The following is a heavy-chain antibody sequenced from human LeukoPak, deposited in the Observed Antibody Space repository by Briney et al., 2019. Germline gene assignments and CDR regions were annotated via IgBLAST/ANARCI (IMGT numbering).Heavy chain of an antibody. J-gene: IGHJ4*02. CDR2: IKQDGSEK. Sequence: GGSLRLSCAASGFTFDSYWMSWVRQAPGKGLEWVANIKQDGSEKHYVDSVKGRFTISRDNAKNSLYLEMNSLRAEDTAVYYCARDSIQLWPNAIDFWGQGTLVTVSS. CDR3: ARDSIQLWPNAIDF. D-gene: IGHD1-1*01. V-gene: IGHV3-7*01. CDR1: GFTFDSYW.